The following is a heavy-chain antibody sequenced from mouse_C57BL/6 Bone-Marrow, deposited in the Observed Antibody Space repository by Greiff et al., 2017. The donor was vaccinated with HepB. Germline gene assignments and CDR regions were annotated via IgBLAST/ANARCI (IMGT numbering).Heavy chain of an antibody. CDR2: IWSGGST. J-gene: IGHJ1*03. D-gene: IGHD1-1*01. CDR1: GFSLTSYG. CDR3: ASHYYGSPYWYFDV. Sequence: VHLVESGPGLVQPSQSLSITCTVSGFSLTSYGVHWVRQSPGKGLEWLGVIWSGGSTDYNAAFISRLSISKDNSKSQVFFKMNSLQADDTAIYYCASHYYGSPYWYFDVWGTGTTVTVSS. V-gene: IGHV2-2*01.